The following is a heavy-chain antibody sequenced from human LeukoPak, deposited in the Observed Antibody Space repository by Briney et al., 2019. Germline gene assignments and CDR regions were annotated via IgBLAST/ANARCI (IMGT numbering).Heavy chain of an antibody. D-gene: IGHD2/OR15-2a*01. Sequence: PGGSLRLSCEASGFTSFDFPMNGVRKAPGKGLEWVSHIRTGGTITYADSVKGRFTISRDDAKTSVYLQMNSMRDEDTAIYYCARDNIWAFDIWGQGTMVTVAS. J-gene: IGHJ3*02. CDR1: GFTSFDFP. CDR3: ARDNIWAFDI. V-gene: IGHV3-69-1*01. CDR2: IRTGGTI.